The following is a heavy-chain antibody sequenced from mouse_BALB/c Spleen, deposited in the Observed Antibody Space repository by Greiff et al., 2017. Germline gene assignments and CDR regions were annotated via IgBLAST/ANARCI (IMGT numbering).Heavy chain of an antibody. CDR1: GDSITSGY. CDR2: ISYSGST. J-gene: IGHJ4*01. Sequence: EVKLQESGPSLVKPSQTLSLTCSVTGDSITSGYWNWIRKFPGNKLEYMGYISYSGSTYYNPSLKSRISITRDTSKNQYYLQLNSVTTEDTATYYCARYDYEGGYAMDYWGQGTSVTVSS. CDR3: ARYDYEGGYAMDY. D-gene: IGHD2-13*01. V-gene: IGHV3-8*02.